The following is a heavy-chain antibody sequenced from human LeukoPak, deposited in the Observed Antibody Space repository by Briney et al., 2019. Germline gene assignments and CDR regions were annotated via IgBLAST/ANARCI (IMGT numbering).Heavy chain of an antibody. D-gene: IGHD3-9*01. CDR3: ARHLWVGYFDWLAPFDY. CDR2: IYYSGST. CDR1: GGSISSYY. J-gene: IGHJ4*02. Sequence: SETLSLTCTVSGGSISSYYWSWIRQPPGKGLEWIGYIYYSGSTNYNPSLKSRVTISVDTSKNQFSLKLSSVTAADTAVYYCARHLWVGYFDWLAPFDYWGQGTLVTVSS. V-gene: IGHV4-59*08.